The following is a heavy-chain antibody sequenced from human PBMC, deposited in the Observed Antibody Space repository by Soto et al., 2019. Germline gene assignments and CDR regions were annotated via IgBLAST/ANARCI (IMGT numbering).Heavy chain of an antibody. J-gene: IGHJ4*02. CDR2: TYHSGNP. CDR3: ARGGQVATSHNHVRH. Sequence: PSETLSLTCDVSGDTITTGGYTWPSIRQPPGKALEWIGHTYHSGNPYYNPSLKSRVTISVDTSKNQFSLKLSSVTAADTAVYYCARGGQVATSHNHVRHWGQGTLVTVSS. V-gene: IGHV4-30-2*01. CDR1: GDTITTGGYT. D-gene: IGHD5-12*01.